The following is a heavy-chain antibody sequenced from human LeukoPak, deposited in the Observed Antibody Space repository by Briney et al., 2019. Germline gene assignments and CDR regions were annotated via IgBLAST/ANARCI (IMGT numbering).Heavy chain of an antibody. V-gene: IGHV3-20*04. CDR2: INWNGGST. CDR3: ARDIIAAAGPNYYSYMDV. CDR1: GFTFDDYT. D-gene: IGHD6-13*01. J-gene: IGHJ6*03. Sequence: PGGSLRLSCAASGFTFDDYTMSWVRQAPGKGLEWVSGINWNGGSTGYVDSVKGRFTISRDNAKNSLYLQMNSLRAEDTAVYYCARDIIAAAGPNYYSYMDVWGKGTTATVSS.